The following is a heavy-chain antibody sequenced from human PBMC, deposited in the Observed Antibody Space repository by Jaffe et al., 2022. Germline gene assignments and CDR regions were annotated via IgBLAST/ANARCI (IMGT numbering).Heavy chain of an antibody. V-gene: IGHV3-49*04. J-gene: IGHJ4*02. CDR3: TREIWFGELLTDY. Sequence: EVQLVESGGGLVQPGRSLRLSCTASGFTFGDYAMSWVRQAPGKGLEWVGFIRSKAYGGTTEYAASVKGRFTISRDDSKSIAYLQMNSLKTEDTAVYYCTREIWFGELLTDYWGQGTLVTVSS. CDR1: GFTFGDYA. CDR2: IRSKAYGGTT. D-gene: IGHD3-10*01.